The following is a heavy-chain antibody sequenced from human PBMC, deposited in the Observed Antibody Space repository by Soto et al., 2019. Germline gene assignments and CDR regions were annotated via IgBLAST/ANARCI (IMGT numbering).Heavy chain of an antibody. CDR2: IYPGDSDT. Sequence: GESLKISCKGSGYSFTSYWIGWVRQMPGKGREWMGIIYPGDSDTRYSPSFQGKVTISADKSISTDYLQWSSLKASDTDMYYCARGNYGSGSYFYYYGMDVWGQGTTVTVSS. D-gene: IGHD3-10*01. V-gene: IGHV5-51*01. CDR1: GYSFTSYW. CDR3: ARGNYGSGSYFYYYGMDV. J-gene: IGHJ6*02.